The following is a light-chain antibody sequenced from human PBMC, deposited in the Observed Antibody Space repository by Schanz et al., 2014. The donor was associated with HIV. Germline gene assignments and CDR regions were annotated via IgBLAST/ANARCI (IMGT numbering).Light chain of an antibody. CDR2: RNN. V-gene: IGLV1-47*01. J-gene: IGLJ1*01. Sequence: QSVLTQPPSASGTPGQRVTISCSGSSSNIGSNYVYWYEHLPGTAPKLLIYRNNQRPSGVPDRFSGSKSGTSASLAISGLRSEDEADYYCAAWDDSLSNHVFGTGTKVTVL. CDR3: AAWDDSLSNHV. CDR1: SSNIGSNY.